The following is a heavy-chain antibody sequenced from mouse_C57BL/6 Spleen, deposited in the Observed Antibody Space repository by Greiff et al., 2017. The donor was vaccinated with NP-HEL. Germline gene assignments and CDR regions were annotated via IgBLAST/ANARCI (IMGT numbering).Heavy chain of an antibody. Sequence: EVMLVESGGGLVKPGGSLKLSCAASGFTFSSYAMSWVRQTPEKRLEWVATISDGGSYTYYPDNVKGRFTISRDNAKNNLYLQMSHLKSEDTAMYYCARDRGEKSYFDYWGQGTTLTVSS. D-gene: IGHD3-3*01. CDR3: ARDRGEKSYFDY. V-gene: IGHV5-4*01. J-gene: IGHJ2*01. CDR1: GFTFSSYA. CDR2: ISDGGSYT.